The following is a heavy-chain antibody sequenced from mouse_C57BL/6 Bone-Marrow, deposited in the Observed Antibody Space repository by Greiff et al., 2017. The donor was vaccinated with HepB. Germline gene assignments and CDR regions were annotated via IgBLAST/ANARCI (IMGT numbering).Heavy chain of an antibody. CDR2: IYPGSGST. CDR3: ASGDYYDCYFDV. D-gene: IGHD1-1*01. V-gene: IGHV1-55*01. J-gene: IGHJ1*01. CDR1: GYTFTSYW. Sequence: VQLQQPGAELVKPGASVKMSCKASGYTFTSYWITWVKQRPGQGLEWIGDIYPGSGSTNYNEKFKSKATLTVDTSSSAAYMQLSSLTSEDSAVYYCASGDYYDCYFDVWGPGTTVTVSS.